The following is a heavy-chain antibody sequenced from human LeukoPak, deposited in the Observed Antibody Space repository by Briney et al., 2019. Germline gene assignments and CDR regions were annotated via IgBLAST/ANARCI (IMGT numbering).Heavy chain of an antibody. J-gene: IGHJ4*02. D-gene: IGHD6-19*01. Sequence: GGSLRLSCATSGFTFSGHYMAWIRQAPGKGLEWVSSISSSSSYIYYADSVKGRFTISRDNAKNSLDLQMNSLRVEDTAVYYCARLGPASSGWPESFDYWGQGTLVTVSS. CDR2: ISSSSSYI. CDR1: GFTFSGHY. CDR3: ARLGPASSGWPESFDY. V-gene: IGHV3-21*04.